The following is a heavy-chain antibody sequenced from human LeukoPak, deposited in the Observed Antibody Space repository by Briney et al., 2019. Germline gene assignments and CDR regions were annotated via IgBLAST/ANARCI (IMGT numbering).Heavy chain of an antibody. Sequence: GASLQISCKVSGYSFTSYCIGWVRQLPGKGLEWMGIIYPGGSGPTYSPSFQGQVTISVDKSINSAYLQWSSLQASDTAMYYCGMSGDRVPLQDDVFDVWGQGTMVTVST. J-gene: IGHJ3*01. V-gene: IGHV5-51*01. CDR2: IYPGGSGP. D-gene: IGHD1-26*01. CDR3: GMSGDRVPLQDDVFDV. CDR1: GYSFTSYC.